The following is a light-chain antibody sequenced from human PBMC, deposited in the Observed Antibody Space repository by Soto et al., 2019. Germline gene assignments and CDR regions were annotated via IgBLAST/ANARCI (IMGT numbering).Light chain of an antibody. Sequence: IHMAQSPSSLSASVGDRVTITCRASQGISNYLAWYQQKPGKVPKLLIYAESTLQSGVPSRFSGSGSGTDFTLTITSLQPEDVATYYCQQYNSAPFTFGPGTKVDIK. J-gene: IGKJ3*01. CDR3: QQYNSAPFT. CDR1: QGISNY. CDR2: AES. V-gene: IGKV1-27*01.